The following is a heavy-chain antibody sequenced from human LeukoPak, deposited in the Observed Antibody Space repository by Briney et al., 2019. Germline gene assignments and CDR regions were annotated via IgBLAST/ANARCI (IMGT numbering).Heavy chain of an antibody. CDR2: TKQDGSGK. V-gene: IGHV3-7*01. CDR1: GFTFGDYA. D-gene: IGHD1-20*01. CDR3: ARENYNWNPDQGYKVFDY. J-gene: IGHJ4*02. Sequence: GGSLRLSCTGSGFTFGDYAMSWFRQAPGKGLELVANTKQDGSGKYYVDSVEGRFTVSRDNAENSLYLQMNSLRAEDTAVYYCARENYNWNPDQGYKVFDYWGQGILVTVSS.